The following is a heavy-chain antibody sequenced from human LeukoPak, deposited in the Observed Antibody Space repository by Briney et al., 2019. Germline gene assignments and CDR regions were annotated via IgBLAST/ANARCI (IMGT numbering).Heavy chain of an antibody. Sequence: GGSLRLSCAASGFTFSNYAMSWVRQAPGKGLEWVSDISGSGGSTYYADSVKGRFTISRDTSKNTLYLQMNSLRAEDTAVYYCAKDQYNWNLWGQGTLVTVSS. CDR3: AKDQYNWNL. CDR1: GFTFSNYA. D-gene: IGHD1-20*01. CDR2: ISGSGGST. J-gene: IGHJ5*02. V-gene: IGHV3-23*01.